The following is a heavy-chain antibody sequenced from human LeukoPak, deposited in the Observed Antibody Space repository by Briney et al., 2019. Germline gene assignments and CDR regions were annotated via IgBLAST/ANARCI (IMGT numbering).Heavy chain of an antibody. V-gene: IGHV4-39*07. D-gene: IGHD3-22*01. CDR3: ARHGQGYYDSSGPYYFDY. CDR1: GGSISSSSYY. CDR2: IYYSGST. J-gene: IGHJ4*02. Sequence: SETLSLTCTVSGGSISSSSYYWGWIRQPPGKGLEWIGSIYYSGSTYYNPSLKSRVTISVDTSKNQFSLKLSSVTAADTAVYYCARHGQGYYDSSGPYYFDYWGQGTLVTVPS.